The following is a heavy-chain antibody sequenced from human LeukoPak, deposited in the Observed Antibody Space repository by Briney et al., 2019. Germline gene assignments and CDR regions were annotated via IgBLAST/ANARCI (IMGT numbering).Heavy chain of an antibody. CDR3: ARDSQTTVLTALSL. CDR2: INHSGST. Sequence: SKTLSLTCAVYGGSFSGYYWSWIRQPPGKGLEWIGEINHSGSTNYNPSLKSRVTISVDTSKNQFSLRLSSVTAADTAVYYCARDSQTTVLTALSLWGQGTLVTVSS. J-gene: IGHJ4*02. D-gene: IGHD4-23*01. CDR1: GGSFSGYY. V-gene: IGHV4-34*01.